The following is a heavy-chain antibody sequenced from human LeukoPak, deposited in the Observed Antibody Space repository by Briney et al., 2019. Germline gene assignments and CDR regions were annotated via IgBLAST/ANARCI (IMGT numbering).Heavy chain of an antibody. Sequence: GGSLRLSCAASGFTFSSYAMSWVRQAPGKGLEWVSAISGSGGSTYYADSVKGRFTISRDNSKNTLYLQMNSLRAEDTAVYYCAKSLVKDTPHPFNWFDPWGQGTLVTVSS. CDR1: GFTFSSYA. V-gene: IGHV3-23*01. CDR2: ISGSGGST. D-gene: IGHD1-26*01. CDR3: AKSLVKDTPHPFNWFDP. J-gene: IGHJ5*02.